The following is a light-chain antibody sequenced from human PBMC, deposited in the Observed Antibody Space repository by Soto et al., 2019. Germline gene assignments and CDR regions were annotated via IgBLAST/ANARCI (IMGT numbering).Light chain of an antibody. Sequence: EVVLTQSPVTLALSPGERATLSCRASQNVDIYVAWYQQRPGQAPRLLIYDASNRATGIPARFSGGGSGTDFTLTISNLEPEDFAVYYCQQRRDWPPLTFGGGTRLVIK. CDR2: DAS. J-gene: IGKJ4*01. CDR1: QNVDIY. CDR3: QQRRDWPPLT. V-gene: IGKV3-11*01.